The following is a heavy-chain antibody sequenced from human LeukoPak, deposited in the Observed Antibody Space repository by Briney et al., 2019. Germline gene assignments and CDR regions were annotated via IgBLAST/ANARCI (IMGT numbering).Heavy chain of an antibody. CDR3: AKDAGIDFDWLFYFDY. CDR1: GFTFSSYS. CDR2: ISSSSSYI. J-gene: IGHJ4*02. D-gene: IGHD3-9*01. Sequence: LGRSLRLSCAASGFTFSSYSMNWVRQAPGKGLEWVSSISSSSSYIYYADSVKGRFTISRDNAKNSLYLQMYSLRAEDTAVYYCAKDAGIDFDWLFYFDYWGQGTLVTVSS. V-gene: IGHV3-21*01.